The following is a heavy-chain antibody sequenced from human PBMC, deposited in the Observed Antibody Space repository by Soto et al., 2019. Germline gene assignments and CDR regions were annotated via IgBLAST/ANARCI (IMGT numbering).Heavy chain of an antibody. Sequence: GESLKISCQGSGYRFTSSWIGGVRQMPGKGLEWLGNVYPSDSDVRYSPSFQGQVTISADKSISTAYLQWSSLKASDTAMYYCARGEHYDILADLWGRGTLVTVSS. CDR1: GYRFTSSW. CDR2: VYPSDSDV. D-gene: IGHD3-9*01. CDR3: ARGEHYDILADL. J-gene: IGHJ2*01. V-gene: IGHV5-51*01.